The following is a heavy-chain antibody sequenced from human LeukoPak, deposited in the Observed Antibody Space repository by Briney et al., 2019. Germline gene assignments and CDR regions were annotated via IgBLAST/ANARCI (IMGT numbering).Heavy chain of an antibody. J-gene: IGHJ6*02. V-gene: IGHV1-18*01. CDR1: GYTFTSYG. CDR2: ISAYNGNT. Sequence: GASVKVSCMDSGYTFTSYGISWVRQAPGQGLEWMGWISAYNGNTNYAQKLQGRVTMTTDTSTSTAYMELRSLRSDDTAVYYCATSVGTANYYYYGMDVWGQGTTVTVSS. CDR3: ATSVGTANYYYYGMDV. D-gene: IGHD5-18*01.